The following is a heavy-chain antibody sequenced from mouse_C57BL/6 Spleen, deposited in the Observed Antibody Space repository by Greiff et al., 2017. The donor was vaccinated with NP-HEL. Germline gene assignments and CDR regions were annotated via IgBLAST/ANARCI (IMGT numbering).Heavy chain of an antibody. J-gene: IGHJ4*01. Sequence: EVQLQQSGPGLVKPSQSLSLTCSVTGYSITSGYYWNWIRQFPGNKLEWMGYISYDGSNNYNPSLKNRISITRDTSKNQFFLKLNSVTTEDTATYYCARADYDGYYGAMDYWGQGTSVTVSS. V-gene: IGHV3-6*01. CDR3: ARADYDGYYGAMDY. CDR2: ISYDGSN. D-gene: IGHD2-3*01. CDR1: GYSITSGYY.